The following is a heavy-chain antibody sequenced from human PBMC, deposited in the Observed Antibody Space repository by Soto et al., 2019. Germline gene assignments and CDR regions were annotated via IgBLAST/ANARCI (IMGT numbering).Heavy chain of an antibody. V-gene: IGHV4-39*01. CDR2: MYYRGST. Sequence: PSETLSLTCTVSGGSISSSRYYWGWIRQPPGKGLEWIGCMYYRGSTYYNPSLKSRVTISVDTSKNQFSLKLSSVTAADTAVYYCARAPRGNYGYPSYFDYWGQGTLVTVSS. CDR1: GGSISSSRYY. D-gene: IGHD3-10*01. CDR3: ARAPRGNYGYPSYFDY. J-gene: IGHJ4*02.